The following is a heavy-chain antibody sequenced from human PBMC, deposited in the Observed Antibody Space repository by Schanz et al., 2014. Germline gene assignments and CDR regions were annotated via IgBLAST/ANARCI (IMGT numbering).Heavy chain of an antibody. CDR1: GDTLSSYG. D-gene: IGHD3-22*01. J-gene: IGHJ5*02. CDR2: IIPNLGSA. CDR3: ARGSYDTNGYTWFDP. Sequence: QVQLVQSGAEVKKPGSSVTVSCTASGDTLSSYGISWVRQAPGQGLEWMGRIIPNLGSANYAHNFQGRVNMTTDTSTSTAYMELRSLRSDDTAVYFCARGSYDTNGYTWFDPWGQGTLVTVSS. V-gene: IGHV1-69*04.